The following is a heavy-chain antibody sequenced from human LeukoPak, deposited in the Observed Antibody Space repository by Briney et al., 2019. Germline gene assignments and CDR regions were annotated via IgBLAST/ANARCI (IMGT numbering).Heavy chain of an antibody. CDR2: ISSSGSTI. V-gene: IGHV3-11*01. J-gene: IGHJ4*02. CDR1: GFTFSDYY. CDR3: ARRVSVAEYDY. Sequence: GGSLRLSCAASGFTFSDYYMSWIRLAPGKGLEWVSYISSSGSTIYYADSVKGRFTISRDNAKNSLYLQMNSLRAEDTAVYYCARRVSVAEYDYWGQGTLVTVSS. D-gene: IGHD6-19*01.